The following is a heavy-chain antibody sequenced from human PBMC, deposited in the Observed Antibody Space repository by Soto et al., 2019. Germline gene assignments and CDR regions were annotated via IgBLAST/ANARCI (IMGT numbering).Heavy chain of an antibody. J-gene: IGHJ4*02. CDR1: GGSISSYF. CDR3: ARRASGYPYYFDY. V-gene: IGHV4-59*01. D-gene: IGHD3-22*01. CDR2: IYYSGST. Sequence: SETLSLTCTVSGGSISSYFWSWIRQAPGKGLEWIGYIYYSGSTNYNPSLKSRVTISVDTSKNQFSLKLSSVTAADTAVYYCARRASGYPYYFDYWGQGTLVTVYS.